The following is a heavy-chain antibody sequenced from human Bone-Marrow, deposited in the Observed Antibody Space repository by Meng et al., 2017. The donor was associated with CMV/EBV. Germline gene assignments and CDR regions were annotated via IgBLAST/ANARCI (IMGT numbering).Heavy chain of an antibody. V-gene: IGHV1-69*05. CDR1: GGTFNSYA. Sequence: SVKVSCKASGGTFNSYAISWVRQAPGQGLDWMGGIIPIFGTANYAQKFRGRVTITTDESTSTAYMDLSSLRSEDAAVYYCVTCINTNCYTAADYYGLDVWGQGTTVTVSS. CDR3: VTCINTNCYTAADYYGLDV. J-gene: IGHJ6*02. D-gene: IGHD2-2*02. CDR2: IIPIFGTA.